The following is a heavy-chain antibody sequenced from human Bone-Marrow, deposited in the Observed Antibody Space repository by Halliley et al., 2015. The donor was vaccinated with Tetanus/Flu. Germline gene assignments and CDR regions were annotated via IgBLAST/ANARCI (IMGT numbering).Heavy chain of an antibody. CDR1: GYMFPNYW. D-gene: IGHD1-1*01. CDR3: VKGVKGGGVNAY. CDR2: IYPADSDT. J-gene: IGHJ4*02. Sequence: VQLVQSGAEVKKPGESLKISCKGSGYMFPNYWIGWVRQMPGKGLEWMGNIYPADSDTRYSLTFEGQVTISADKSISTAYLQWSGPKASATAVYYCVKGVKGGGVNAYSGQGTLVSVSS. V-gene: IGHV5-51*03.